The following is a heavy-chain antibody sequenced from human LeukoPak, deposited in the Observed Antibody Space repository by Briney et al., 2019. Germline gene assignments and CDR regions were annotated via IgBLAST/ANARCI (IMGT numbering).Heavy chain of an antibody. V-gene: IGHV1-46*01. CDR2: INPSGGST. J-gene: IGHJ4*02. CDR1: GYTFTSYY. Sequence: GASVKVSCKASGYTFTSYYMHWVRQAPGQGLEWMGIINPSGGSTSYAQKFQGRVTMTRDTSTSTVYMELSSLRSEDTAVYYCATRDGPQYYFDYWGQGTLVTVSS. CDR3: ATRDGPQYYFDY.